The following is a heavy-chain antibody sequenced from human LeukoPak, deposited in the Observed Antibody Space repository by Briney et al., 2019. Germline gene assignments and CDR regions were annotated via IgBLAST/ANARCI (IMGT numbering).Heavy chain of an antibody. Sequence: SETLSLTCTVSGGSISSYYWSWIRQPPGKGLEWIGYIYYSGRTNYSPSLKSRVTISVDTSKNQFSLKLSSVTAADTAVYYCARGRADFWSGSLYYFDYWGQGTLVTVSS. CDR2: IYYSGRT. J-gene: IGHJ4*02. CDR1: GGSISSYY. V-gene: IGHV4-59*01. CDR3: ARGRADFWSGSLYYFDY. D-gene: IGHD3-3*01.